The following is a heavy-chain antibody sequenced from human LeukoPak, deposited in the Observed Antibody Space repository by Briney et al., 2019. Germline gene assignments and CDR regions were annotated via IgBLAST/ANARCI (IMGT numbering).Heavy chain of an antibody. J-gene: IGHJ6*03. CDR1: GYTFTGHY. V-gene: IGHV1-2*02. CDR3: ASSLALAAAGTSYYYYYYMDV. D-gene: IGHD6-13*01. CDR2: INPKNAAT. Sequence: ASVKVSCKASGYTFTGHYMHWVRQAPGQGLEWMGWINPKNAATNYAQKFQGRVTMTRDTSTSTVYMELSSLRSEDTAVYYCASSLALAAAGTSYYYYYYMDVWGKGTTVTVSS.